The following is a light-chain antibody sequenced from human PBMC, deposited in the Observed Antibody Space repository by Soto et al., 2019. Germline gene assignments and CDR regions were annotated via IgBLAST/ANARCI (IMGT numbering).Light chain of an antibody. J-gene: IGLJ1*01. V-gene: IGLV2-14*01. CDR3: SSYPSSSSYV. CDR1: SSDDGGYKY. CDR2: DVA. Sequence: QSVLTQPASLSGSPGQSITICCTGTSSDDGGYKYVCCYQQHPDKAPKLISYDVATRPSDITNRFSGSKSGNTASLNIPRLQAEDEGDYYCSSYPSSSSYVFGTGTKVT.